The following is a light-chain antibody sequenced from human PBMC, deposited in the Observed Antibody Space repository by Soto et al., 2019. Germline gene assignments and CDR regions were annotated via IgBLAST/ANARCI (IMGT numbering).Light chain of an antibody. Sequence: QTVVTQEPSFSVSPGGTVTLTCGLSSGSVSTLYYPTWFQQIPGQAPRTLIYRTSTRSSGVPDRFSGSILGPKAALTITVAQADDESDYYCVLYLGGGFNGLCGGGTKLTVL. CDR3: VLYLGGGFNGL. CDR2: RTS. CDR1: SGSVSTLYY. J-gene: IGLJ3*02. V-gene: IGLV8-61*01.